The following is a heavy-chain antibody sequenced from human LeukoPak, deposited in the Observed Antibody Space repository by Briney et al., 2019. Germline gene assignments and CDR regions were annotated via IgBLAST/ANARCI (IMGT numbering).Heavy chain of an antibody. Sequence: GGSLRLSCAASGFTFDDYAMHWVRQAPGKGLKWVSGISWNSGSIGYADSVKGRFTISRDNAKNSLYLQMDSLRAEDTAVYYCARNQEIDYYDSSGFYWGVEYWGQGTLVTVSS. J-gene: IGHJ4*02. CDR1: GFTFDDYA. V-gene: IGHV3-9*01. D-gene: IGHD3-22*01. CDR3: ARNQEIDYYDSSGFYWGVEY. CDR2: ISWNSGSI.